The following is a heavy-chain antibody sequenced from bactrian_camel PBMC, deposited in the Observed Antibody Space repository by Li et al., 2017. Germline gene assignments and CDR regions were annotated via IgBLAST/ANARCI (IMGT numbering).Heavy chain of an antibody. J-gene: IGHJ4*01. CDR1: TYAYIGSC. V-gene: IGHV3-3*01. CDR2: ISFSGDAA. CDR3: AAGYGAYDAENGPREDGYNY. D-gene: IGHD5*01. Sequence: HVQLVESGGGSVQAGGSLRLSCAASTYAYIGSCLGWFRQAPGKEREGVAVISFSGDAAYYADSVKGRFTISRDNAKNTLYLQMNSLKPEDTAICYCAAGYGAYDAENGPREDGYNYWGQGTQVTVS.